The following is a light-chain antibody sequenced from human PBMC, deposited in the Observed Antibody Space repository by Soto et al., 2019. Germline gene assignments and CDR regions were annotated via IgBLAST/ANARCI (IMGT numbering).Light chain of an antibody. CDR3: TSYGGRDNLI. CDR2: EVN. CDR1: SSDIGAYNY. J-gene: IGLJ2*01. Sequence: QSALTQPPSASGSPGQSVTISCTGTSSDIGAYNYVSWFQQNPGEAPKLIISEVNKRPSGVPNRFSGSKSGNTASLTVSGLQAEDEADYYCTSYGGRDNLIFGGGTKLTVL. V-gene: IGLV2-8*01.